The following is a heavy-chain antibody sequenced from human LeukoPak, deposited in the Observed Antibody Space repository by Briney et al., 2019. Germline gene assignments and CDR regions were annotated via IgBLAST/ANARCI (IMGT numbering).Heavy chain of an antibody. V-gene: IGHV3-9*01. CDR1: GFTFGDYA. CDR3: AKDKGMHYYGSASYSYFDS. J-gene: IGHJ4*02. D-gene: IGHD3-10*01. CDR2: NSSNSDNI. Sequence: GGSLRLSCAASGFTFGDYAMHWVRRAPGRGLEWVSGNSSNSDNIGYADSVKGRFTISRDNAKNSLYLQMNSLRTEDTAFYYCAKDKGMHYYGSASYSYFDSWGQATLVTVSS.